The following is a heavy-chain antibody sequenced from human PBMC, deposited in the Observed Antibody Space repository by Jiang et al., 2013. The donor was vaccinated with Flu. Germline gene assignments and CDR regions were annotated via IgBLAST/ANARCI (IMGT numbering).Heavy chain of an antibody. CDR3: ARGDGYVDRYLEY. V-gene: IGHV1-69*01. J-gene: IGHJ4*02. D-gene: IGHD5-24*01. CDR2: IIGMFGTT. Sequence: SGAEVKKPGSSVKVSCKASGGTFSSHAIAWVRQAPGQGLEWMGGIIGMFGTTNYAQEFQGRVTITAEEITSTAYMELSSLRSEDTAVYYCARGDGYVDRYLEYWGQGTLVTVSP. CDR1: GGTFSSHA.